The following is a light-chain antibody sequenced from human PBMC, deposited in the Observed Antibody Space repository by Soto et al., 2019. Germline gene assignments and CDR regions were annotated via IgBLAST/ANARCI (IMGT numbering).Light chain of an antibody. J-gene: IGKJ2*01. Sequence: DIQMTQSPSSLSASVGDSVTITCRASQSINIYLNWYQQKPGKAPQVLIYAASSLQSGVPSRFSGSGTGTDVTLTISSLQSEDFGTYYCQQSYSTPRTFGHGTKLESK. CDR3: QQSYSTPRT. CDR1: QSINIY. V-gene: IGKV1-39*01. CDR2: AAS.